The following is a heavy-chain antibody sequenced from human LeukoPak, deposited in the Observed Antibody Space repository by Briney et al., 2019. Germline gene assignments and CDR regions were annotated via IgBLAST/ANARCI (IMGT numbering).Heavy chain of an antibody. CDR3: AKPGYQLPVVVVTASYSDY. V-gene: IGHV3-30*18. D-gene: IGHD2-21*02. CDR1: GFTFSSYG. CDR2: ISYDGSNK. Sequence: PGGSLRLSCAASGFTFSSYGMHWVRQAPGKGLEWVAVISYDGSNKYYADSVKGRFTISRDNSKNTLYLQMNSLRAEDTAVYYCAKPGYQLPVVVVTASYSDYWGQGTLVTVSS. J-gene: IGHJ4*02.